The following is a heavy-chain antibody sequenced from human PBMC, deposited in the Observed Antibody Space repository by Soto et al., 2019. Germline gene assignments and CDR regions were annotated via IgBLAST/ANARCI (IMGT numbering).Heavy chain of an antibody. J-gene: IGHJ4*02. CDR2: ISNSGNTI. CDR1: GFTFSSYT. CDR3: AKDIEITMIVVVNLYDY. Sequence: GGSLRLSCAASGFTFSSYTFNWVRQAPGQGLEWVSYISNSGNTIYYADSVKGRFTISRDNSKNTLYLQMNSLRAEDTAVYYCAKDIEITMIVVVNLYDYWGQGTLVTVSS. D-gene: IGHD3-22*01. V-gene: IGHV3-48*01.